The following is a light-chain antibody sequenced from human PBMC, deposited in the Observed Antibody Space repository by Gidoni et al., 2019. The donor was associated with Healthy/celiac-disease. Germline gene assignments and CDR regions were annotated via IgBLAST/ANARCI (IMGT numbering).Light chain of an antibody. CDR2: AAS. CDR3: QQDYSTPPT. CDR1: QSISSY. V-gene: IGKV1-39*01. Sequence: DIQMTQSPSSLSASVGDRATITCRASQSISSYLNWYQQKPGKAPKLLIYAASSLQSGVPSRCSGSGSGADFTLTIISLPAEDFATYYCQQDYSTPPTFGQGTKLEIK. J-gene: IGKJ2*01.